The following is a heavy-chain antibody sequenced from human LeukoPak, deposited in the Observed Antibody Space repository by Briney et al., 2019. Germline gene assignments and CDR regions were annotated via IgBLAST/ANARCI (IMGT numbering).Heavy chain of an antibody. Sequence: GGSLRLSCAASGFNVSSYSMNWVRQAPGKGLEWVSLLYSAGSTNYADSVKGRFTISRDGSKNTVYLQMNSLRAEDTAVYYCARWTNFHAFDIWGQGTLVTVSS. J-gene: IGHJ3*02. D-gene: IGHD1-1*01. CDR1: GFNVSSYS. CDR2: LYSAGST. V-gene: IGHV3-53*01. CDR3: ARWTNFHAFDI.